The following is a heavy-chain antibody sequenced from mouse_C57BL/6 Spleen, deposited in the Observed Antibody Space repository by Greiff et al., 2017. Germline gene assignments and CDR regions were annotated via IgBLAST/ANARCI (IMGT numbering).Heavy chain of an antibody. J-gene: IGHJ4*01. CDR1: GYAFTNYL. V-gene: IGHV1-54*01. D-gene: IGHD1-1*01. CDR3: ARYVYCSSYDAMEC. CDR2: INPGSGGT. Sequence: QVQLQQSGAELVRPGTSVKVSCTASGYAFTNYLIEWVKQRPGQGLEWIGVINPGSGGTNYNEKFKGKATLTADKSSSTAYMQLSSLSSEDSAVYFDARYVYCSSYDAMECWGQGPTVTVAS.